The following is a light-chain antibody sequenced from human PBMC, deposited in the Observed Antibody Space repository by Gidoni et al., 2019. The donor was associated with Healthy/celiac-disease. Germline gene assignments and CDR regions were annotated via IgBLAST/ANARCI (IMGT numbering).Light chain of an antibody. V-gene: IGLV2-11*01. CDR1: SSDVGGYNY. J-gene: IGLJ1*01. CDR3: CSYAGSYTWV. CDR2: DVS. Sequence: QSALTQPRSVSGSPGQSVNISCTGTSSDVGGYNYASWYQQHPGKSPELMIYDVSKRPSGVPDRFSGSKSGNTASLTISGLQAEDEADYYCCSYAGSYTWVFGTGTKVTVL.